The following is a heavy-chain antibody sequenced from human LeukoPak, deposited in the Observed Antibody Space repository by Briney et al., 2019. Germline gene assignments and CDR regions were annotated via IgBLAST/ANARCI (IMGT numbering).Heavy chain of an antibody. J-gene: IGHJ4*03. CDR1: GNSISNYA. V-gene: IGHV1-69*13. Sequence: ASVKVSCKASGNSISNYAVSWVRQAPGQGFEWMGGIIPIFGTADYAQKFQGRVTITADQSTSTTYMALSSLKSEDTATYYCTTRACHAGGCSSSFYYYYGLHFWGQGTMVSVSS. D-gene: IGHD3-16*01. CDR2: IIPIFGTA. CDR3: TTRACHAGGCSSSFYYYYGLHF.